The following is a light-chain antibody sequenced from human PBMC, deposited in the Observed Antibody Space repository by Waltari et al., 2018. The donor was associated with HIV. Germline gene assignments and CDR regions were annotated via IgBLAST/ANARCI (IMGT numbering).Light chain of an antibody. CDR2: EVS. CDR3: SSYAGSNSLVV. V-gene: IGLV2-8*01. CDR1: SSDVGGYNY. J-gene: IGLJ2*01. Sequence: QSALTQPPSASGSPGQSVTIPFPGTSSDVGGYNYVSWYQQHPGKAPKLIFYEVSKLPSRVAGRCSGDKAGNTASLTVSGLQAEDEADYYCSSYAGSNSLVVFGGGTKLTVL.